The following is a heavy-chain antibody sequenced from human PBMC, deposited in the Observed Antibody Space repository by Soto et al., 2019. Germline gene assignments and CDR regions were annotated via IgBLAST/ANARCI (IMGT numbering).Heavy chain of an antibody. CDR3: ASQRPGEWYYYYGMDV. V-gene: IGHV4-31*03. J-gene: IGHJ6*02. CDR2: IYYSGNT. D-gene: IGHD3-10*01. Sequence: SETLSLTCTVSGGSISSGGYYWSWIRQHPGKGLEWIGYIYYSGNTYYNPSLKSRVTISVDTSKNQSSLKLTSVTAADTAVYYCASQRPGEWYYYYGMDVWGQGTTVTVSS. CDR1: GGSISSGGYY.